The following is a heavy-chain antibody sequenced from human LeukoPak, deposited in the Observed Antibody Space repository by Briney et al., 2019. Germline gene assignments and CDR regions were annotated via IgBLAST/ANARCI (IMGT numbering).Heavy chain of an antibody. CDR1: GYSFTSYW. D-gene: IGHD1-26*01. J-gene: IGHJ4*02. Sequence: GESLKISCKAAGYSFTSYWIGWVRQMPGKGRGWRGIIYPGDSDTRYSPSFQGQVTISADKSISTAYLQWSSLKASDTAMYYCARGGKWELGSFDYWGQGTLVTVSS. CDR2: IYPGDSDT. CDR3: ARGGKWELGSFDY. V-gene: IGHV5-51*01.